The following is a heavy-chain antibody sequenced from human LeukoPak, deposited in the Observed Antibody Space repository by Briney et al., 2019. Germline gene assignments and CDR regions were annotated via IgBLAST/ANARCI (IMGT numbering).Heavy chain of an antibody. D-gene: IGHD4-17*01. V-gene: IGHV3-7*03. CDR2: IKQDGSEK. CDR3: ASSLGDYGDCDYMDV. J-gene: IGHJ6*03. CDR1: GFTFSSYW. Sequence: GGSLRLSCAASGFTFSSYWMSWVRQAPGKGLEWVANIKQDGSEKYYVDSVKGRFTISRDNAKNSLYLQMNSLRAEDTAVYYCASSLGDYGDCDYMDVWGKGTTVTISS.